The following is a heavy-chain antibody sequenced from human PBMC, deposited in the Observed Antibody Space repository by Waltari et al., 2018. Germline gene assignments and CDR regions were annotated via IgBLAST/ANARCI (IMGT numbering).Heavy chain of an antibody. J-gene: IGHJ5*02. D-gene: IGHD1-7*01. CDR1: GGTFSSYA. CDR3: ARGFAGITGTIDWFDP. Sequence: QVQLVQSGAEVKKPGSSVKVSCKASGGTFSSYAISWVRQAPGQGLEWMGVYGPFFGTANDAQKFQGRVRMTADESTSTAYMELSSLRSEDTAVYYCARGFAGITGTIDWFDPWGQGTLVTVSS. V-gene: IGHV1-69*12. CDR2: YGPFFGTA.